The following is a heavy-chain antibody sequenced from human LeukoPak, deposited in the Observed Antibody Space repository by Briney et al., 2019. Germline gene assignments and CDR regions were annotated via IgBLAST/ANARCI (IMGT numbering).Heavy chain of an antibody. J-gene: IGHJ5*02. CDR2: ISSSSSYI. D-gene: IGHD3-3*01. V-gene: IGHV3-21*01. Sequence: PGGSLRLSCAASGFTFSSYSMNWVRQAPGKGLEWVSSISSSSSYIYYADSVKGRFTISRDNAKNSLYLQMNSLRAEDTAVYYCARDPSSYYDFWSGYTGSEERWFDPWSQGTLVTVSS. CDR3: ARDPSSYYDFWSGYTGSEERWFDP. CDR1: GFTFSSYS.